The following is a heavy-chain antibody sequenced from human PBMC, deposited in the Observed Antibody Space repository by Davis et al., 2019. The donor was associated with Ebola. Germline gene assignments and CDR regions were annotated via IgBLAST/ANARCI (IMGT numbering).Heavy chain of an antibody. CDR3: ARDDHFGGGYCSGGSCYLGDYGMDV. V-gene: IGHV3-11*01. Sequence: GESLKISCAASGFTFSDYYMSWIRQAPGKGLEWVSYISSSGSTIYYADSVKGRFTISRDNAKNSLYLQMNSLRAEDTAVYYCARDDHFGGGYCSGGSCYLGDYGMDVWGQGTTVTVSS. CDR2: ISSSGSTI. J-gene: IGHJ6*02. CDR1: GFTFSDYY. D-gene: IGHD2-15*01.